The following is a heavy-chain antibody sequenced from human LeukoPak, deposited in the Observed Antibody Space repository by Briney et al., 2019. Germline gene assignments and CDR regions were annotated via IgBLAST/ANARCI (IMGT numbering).Heavy chain of an antibody. V-gene: IGHV1-24*01. CDR3: ATSTKEQQLPNFDY. Sequence: VASVKVSCKVSGYTLTELSMHWVRQAPGKGLEWMGGFDAEDGETIYAQKFQGRVTMTEDTSTDTAYMELSSLRSEDTAVYYCATSTKEQQLPNFDYWGQGTLVTVSS. J-gene: IGHJ4*02. CDR2: FDAEDGET. D-gene: IGHD6-13*01. CDR1: GYTLTELS.